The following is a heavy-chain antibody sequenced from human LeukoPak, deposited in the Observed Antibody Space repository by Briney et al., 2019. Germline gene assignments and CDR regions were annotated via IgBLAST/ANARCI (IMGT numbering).Heavy chain of an antibody. V-gene: IGHV4-34*01. Sequence: SETLSLTCAVYGGSFSGYYWSWIRQPPGKGLEWIGEIYHSGSTNYNPSLKSRVTISVDKSKNQFSLKLSSVTAADTAVYYCVKSGDYFFDYWGQGTLVTVSS. CDR1: GGSFSGYY. CDR3: VKSGDYFFDY. D-gene: IGHD3-10*01. CDR2: IYHSGST. J-gene: IGHJ4*02.